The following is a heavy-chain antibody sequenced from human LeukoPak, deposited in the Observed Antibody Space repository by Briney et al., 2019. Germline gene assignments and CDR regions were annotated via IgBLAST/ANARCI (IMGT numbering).Heavy chain of an antibody. CDR3: ARDLNLGLLWFGELFTFDY. CDR1: GLTFSSYS. D-gene: IGHD3-10*01. CDR2: ISSSSSYI. J-gene: IGHJ4*02. V-gene: IGHV3-21*01. Sequence: PGGSLRLSCAASGLTFSSYSMNWVRQVPGKGLEWVSSISSSSSYIYYADSVKGRFTISRDNAKNSLYLQMNSLRAEDTAVYYCARDLNLGLLWFGELFTFDYWGQGTLVTVSS.